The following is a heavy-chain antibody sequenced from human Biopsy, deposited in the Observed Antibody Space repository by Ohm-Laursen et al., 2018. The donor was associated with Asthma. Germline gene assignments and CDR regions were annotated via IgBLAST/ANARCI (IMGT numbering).Heavy chain of an antibody. CDR3: ARKAGSCISRTCYSLDF. J-gene: IGHJ4*02. CDR2: INSVFGTT. Sequence: VKISCKSLGGTFNTYVIGWVRQAPGQGLEWMGGINSVFGTTAYPQKFQDRVTITADDSTGTVYMELSSLRSEDTAVYYCARKAGSCISRTCYSLDFWGQGTLVTVSS. V-gene: IGHV1-69*13. D-gene: IGHD2-2*01. CDR1: GGTFNTYV.